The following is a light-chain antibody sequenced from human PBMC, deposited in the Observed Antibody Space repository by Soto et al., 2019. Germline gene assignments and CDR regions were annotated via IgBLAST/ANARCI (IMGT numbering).Light chain of an antibody. CDR3: QHYYTTLS. Sequence: DIVMTQSPDSLAVSLGERATINCKSSQSVLYNSDNKNYLAWYQQKAGQPPKLLIYWASTRDSGVPDRFSGSGSGAYFTLTINNLQAEDVAVYYCQHYYTTLSFGGGTKVEIK. CDR1: QSVLYNSDNKNY. J-gene: IGKJ4*01. CDR2: WAS. V-gene: IGKV4-1*01.